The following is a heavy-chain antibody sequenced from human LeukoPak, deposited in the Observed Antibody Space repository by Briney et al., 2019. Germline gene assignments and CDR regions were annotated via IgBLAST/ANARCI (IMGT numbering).Heavy chain of an antibody. CDR1: GGTFSSYA. D-gene: IGHD2-2*02. V-gene: IGHV1-69*05. Sequence: ASVKVSCKASGGTFSSYAISWVRQAPGQGLEWMGGIIPIFGTANYALKFQGRVTITTDESTSTAYMELSSLRSEDTAVYYCARDGQDCSSTSCYTSWFDPWGQGTLVTVSS. CDR2: IIPIFGTA. J-gene: IGHJ5*02. CDR3: ARDGQDCSSTSCYTSWFDP.